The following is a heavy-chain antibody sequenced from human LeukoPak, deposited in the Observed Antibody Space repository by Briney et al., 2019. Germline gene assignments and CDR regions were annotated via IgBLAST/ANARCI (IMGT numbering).Heavy chain of an antibody. CDR2: IYTSGST. Sequence: SETLSLTCTVSGGSISSYYWSWIRQPAGKGLEWIGRIYTSGSTNYNPSLKSRVTMSVDTSKNQFSLKLSSVTAADTAVYYCARDREYGDLHYYYYYMDVWGKGTTVTISS. D-gene: IGHD4-17*01. J-gene: IGHJ6*03. CDR3: ARDREYGDLHYYYYYMDV. V-gene: IGHV4-4*07. CDR1: GGSISSYY.